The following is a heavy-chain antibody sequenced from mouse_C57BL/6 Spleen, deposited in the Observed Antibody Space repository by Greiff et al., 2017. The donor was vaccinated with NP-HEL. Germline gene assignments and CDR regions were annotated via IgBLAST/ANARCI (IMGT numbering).Heavy chain of an antibody. CDR1: GYTFTSYT. V-gene: IGHV1-4*01. Sequence: QVQLQQSGAELARPGASVKMSCKASGYTFTSYTMHWVKQRPGRGLEWIGYINPSSGYTKYNQKFKDKATLTADKSSSTAYMQLSSLTSEDSAVYYCASNTDGSMDYWGQGTSVTVSS. CDR3: ASNTDGSMDY. J-gene: IGHJ4*01. D-gene: IGHD1-1*01. CDR2: INPSSGYT.